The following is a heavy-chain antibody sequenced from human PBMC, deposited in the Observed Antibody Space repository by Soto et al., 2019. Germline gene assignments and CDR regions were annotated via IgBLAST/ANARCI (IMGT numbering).Heavy chain of an antibody. CDR1: GFSFSDYG. D-gene: IGHD2-15*01. CDR3: AKDGGIKYCSGDTCYSDEGSYFDS. Sequence: GGSLRLSCAASGFSFSDYGIQWVRQGPGKGLEWVAVISYLGSNKYYADSVKGRFTISRDNSKNTVYLQMNRLRPEDTAVYCCAKDGGIKYCSGDTCYSDEGSYFDSWGQGTQVTVSS. V-gene: IGHV3-30*18. J-gene: IGHJ4*02. CDR2: ISYLGSNK.